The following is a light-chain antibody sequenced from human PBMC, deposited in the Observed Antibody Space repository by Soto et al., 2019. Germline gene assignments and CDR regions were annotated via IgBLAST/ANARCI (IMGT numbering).Light chain of an antibody. J-gene: IGLJ3*02. Sequence: QSGLTQPPSASGTPGQTVTISCSGRFSNIGSNFIYWYQQLPGTAPKLLIYRNNERPSGVPDRFSASKSGTSASLAISGLRSEDEADYHCAAWDDSLSGVVFGGGTKLTVL. CDR1: FSNIGSNF. CDR3: AAWDDSLSGVV. V-gene: IGLV1-47*01. CDR2: RNN.